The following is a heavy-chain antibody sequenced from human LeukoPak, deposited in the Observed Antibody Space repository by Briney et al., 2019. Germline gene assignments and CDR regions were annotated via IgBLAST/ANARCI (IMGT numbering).Heavy chain of an antibody. Sequence: SETLCLTCTVSGGSISTSNYYWCGLRQAPGKGLEWIGSIYNGGCTHYNPSLKSRVTISIDTSKNQFSLNLSSVTAADTAVYYCARYMSSTAQDYWGQGTPVTVSS. J-gene: IGHJ4*02. D-gene: IGHD5-18*01. V-gene: IGHV4-39*01. CDR1: GGSISTSNYY. CDR3: ARYMSSTAQDY. CDR2: IYNGGCT.